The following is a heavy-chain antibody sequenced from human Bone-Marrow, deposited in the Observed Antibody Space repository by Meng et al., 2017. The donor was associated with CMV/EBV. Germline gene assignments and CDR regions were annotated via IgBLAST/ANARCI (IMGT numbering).Heavy chain of an antibody. CDR3: ARGEGTLAVAGITPRGP. CDR2: ISSSGSTI. J-gene: IGHJ3*01. CDR1: GFTVSSNY. V-gene: IGHV3-11*01. Sequence: GGSLRLSCAASGFTVSSNYMSWVRQAPGKGLEWVSYISSSGSTIYYADSVKGRFTISRDNAKNSLYLQMNSLRAEDTALYYCARGEGTLAVAGITPRGPWGQGTMVTVSS. D-gene: IGHD6-19*01.